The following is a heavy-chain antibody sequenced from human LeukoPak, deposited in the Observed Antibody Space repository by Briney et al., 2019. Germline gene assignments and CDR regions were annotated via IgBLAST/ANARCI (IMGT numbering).Heavy chain of an antibody. Sequence: PGGSLRLSCAASGLTFSSYAMHWVRQAPGKGLEWVAVISYDGSNKYYADSVKGRFTISRDNSKNTLYLQMNSLRAEDTAVYYCALQLVLDAFDIWGQGTMVTVSS. CDR1: GLTFSSYA. D-gene: IGHD6-13*01. CDR2: ISYDGSNK. V-gene: IGHV3-30-3*01. CDR3: ALQLVLDAFDI. J-gene: IGHJ3*02.